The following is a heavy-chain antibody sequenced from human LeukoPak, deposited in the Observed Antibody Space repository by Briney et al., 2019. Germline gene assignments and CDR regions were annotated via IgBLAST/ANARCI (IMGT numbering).Heavy chain of an antibody. CDR3: ARASPGTFAFDI. CDR1: GGSISSSSYY. J-gene: IGHJ3*02. V-gene: IGHV4-39*01. Sequence: SETLSLTCTVSGGSISSSSYYWGWIRQPPGKGLEWIGSIYYSGSTYYNLSLKSRVTISVDTSKNQFSLKLSSVTAADTAVYYCARASPGTFAFDIWGQGTMVTVSS. CDR2: IYYSGST.